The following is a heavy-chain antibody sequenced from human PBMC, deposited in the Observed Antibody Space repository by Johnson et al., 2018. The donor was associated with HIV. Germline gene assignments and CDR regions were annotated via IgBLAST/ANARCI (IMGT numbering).Heavy chain of an antibody. CDR3: ARVYSSSSAHAFDI. CDR2: IGTAGDT. Sequence: EVQLVESGGGLVQPGGSLRLSCAASGFTFSDYDMHWVRQATGEGLEWVSAIGTAGDTYYPGSVKGRFTISRDNSNNTLYLQMNSLCAEDTAVYYCARVYSSSSAHAFDIWGQGTMVTVSS. D-gene: IGHD6-6*01. J-gene: IGHJ3*02. CDR1: GFTFSDYD. V-gene: IGHV3-13*01.